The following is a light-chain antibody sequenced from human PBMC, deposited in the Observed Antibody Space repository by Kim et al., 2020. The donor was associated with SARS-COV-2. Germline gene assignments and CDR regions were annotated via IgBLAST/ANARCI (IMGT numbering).Light chain of an antibody. Sequence: FSPGARAPPSCRASQSVASTPLAWFQQKPRQAPRLLIYRTSSRAPAIPDRFSASGSGTDFTLTISRLEPEDFAIYYCQQYDRPPYTFGQGTKLEIK. CDR3: QQYDRPPYT. J-gene: IGKJ2*01. V-gene: IGKV3-20*01. CDR1: QSVASTP. CDR2: RTS.